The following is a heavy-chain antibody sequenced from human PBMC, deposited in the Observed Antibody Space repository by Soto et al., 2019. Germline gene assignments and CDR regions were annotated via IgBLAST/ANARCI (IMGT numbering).Heavy chain of an antibody. CDR3: ARDIGSYAYGEGY. CDR1: GGSINSYW. J-gene: IGHJ4*02. D-gene: IGHD3-10*01. V-gene: IGHV4-4*07. CDR2: VYSSGTT. Sequence: TLSLTCSVSGGSINSYWWSWIRQPAGKGLEWIGRVYSSGTTDYNPSLNSRATMSVETSKNQFSLKLSSVTAADTAVYYCARDIGSYAYGEGYWGQGIQVTVSS.